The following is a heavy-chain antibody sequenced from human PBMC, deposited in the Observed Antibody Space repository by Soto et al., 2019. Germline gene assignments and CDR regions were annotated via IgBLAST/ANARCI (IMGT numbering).Heavy chain of an antibody. V-gene: IGHV3-30*18. CDR1: GFTFSSYG. J-gene: IGHJ3*02. CDR2: ITYDGSNK. D-gene: IGHD3-10*01. Sequence: SLRLSCAASGFTFSSYGMHWVRQAPGKGLEWVGVITYDGSNKFYADSVKGRFTISRENSKNTLYLQMNSLRAEDAAVYYCAKDWRESLPGDAFDIWGQGTMVTVSS. CDR3: AKDWRESLPGDAFDI.